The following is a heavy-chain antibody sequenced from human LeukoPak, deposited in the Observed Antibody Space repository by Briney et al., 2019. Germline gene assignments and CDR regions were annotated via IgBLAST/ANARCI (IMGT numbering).Heavy chain of an antibody. CDR1: GFTFSSHA. Sequence: GGSLRLSCAASGFTFSSHAMSWVRQAPGKGLEWVSSISDSGRTIYYADSVKGRLTISRDNAKNSLYLQMNSLRAEDTAVYYCAREAVVRDSSGYLYYYGMDVWGQGTTVTVSS. D-gene: IGHD3-22*01. V-gene: IGHV3-23*01. CDR3: AREAVVRDSSGYLYYYGMDV. CDR2: ISDSGRTI. J-gene: IGHJ6*02.